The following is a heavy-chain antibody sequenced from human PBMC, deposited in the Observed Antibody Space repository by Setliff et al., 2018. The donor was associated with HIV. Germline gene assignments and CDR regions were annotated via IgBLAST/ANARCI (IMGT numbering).Heavy chain of an antibody. CDR1: GGTFSSHG. V-gene: IGHV1-69*06. CDR2: IIPIFGTA. J-gene: IGHJ5*02. CDR3: ARMGYIDSSGYPDH. Sequence: ASVKVSCKASGGTFSSHGITWARQAPGQGLEWMGGIIPIFGTANYAQKFRGRVTITADKSTSTAYMELRSLTSDDTAVYFCARMGYIDSSGYPDHWGQGTLVTVSS. D-gene: IGHD3-22*01.